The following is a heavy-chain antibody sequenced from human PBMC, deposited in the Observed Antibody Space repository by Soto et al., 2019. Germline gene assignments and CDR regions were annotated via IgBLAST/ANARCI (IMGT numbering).Heavy chain of an antibody. J-gene: IGHJ4*02. CDR3: ARDSGSYCGGDCPSDFDY. CDR1: GFTFSSYG. CDR2: IWYDGSNK. V-gene: IGHV3-33*01. D-gene: IGHD2-21*01. Sequence: GGSLRLSCAASGFTFSSYGMHWVRQAPGKGLEWVAVIWYDGSNKYYADSVKGRFTISRDNSKNTLYLQMNSLRAEDTAVYYCARDSGSYCGGDCPSDFDYWGQGTLVTVSS.